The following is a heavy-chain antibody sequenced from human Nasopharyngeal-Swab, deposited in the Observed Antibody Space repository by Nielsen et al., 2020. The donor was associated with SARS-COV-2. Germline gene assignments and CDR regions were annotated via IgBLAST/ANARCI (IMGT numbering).Heavy chain of an antibody. J-gene: IGHJ4*02. CDR3: GRTAH. CDR1: GFTFSSYA. Sequence: GESLKIPCAASGFTFSSYAMHWVRQAPGKGLEWVAVISYDGSNKYYADSVKGRFTISRDNSKNTLYLQMNSLRAEDTAVYYCGRTAHWGQGTLVTVSS. V-gene: IGHV3-30*04. CDR2: ISYDGSNK.